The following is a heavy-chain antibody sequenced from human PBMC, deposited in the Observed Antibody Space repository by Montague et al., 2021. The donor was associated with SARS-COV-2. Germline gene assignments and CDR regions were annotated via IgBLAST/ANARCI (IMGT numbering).Heavy chain of an antibody. V-gene: IGHV4-59*01. CDR1: GGSMRRYY. D-gene: IGHD3-3*01. J-gene: IGHJ4*02. Sequence: SETLSLTCTTSGGSMRRYYWTWIRQLPGKELEWIGSIYDSGGARYNPSLKSRVSISVDASKNQFSLRVTSVTAADTAVYFCARRGTGNYEILDYWGQGILVTVSS. CDR3: ARRGTGNYEILDY. CDR2: IYDSGGA.